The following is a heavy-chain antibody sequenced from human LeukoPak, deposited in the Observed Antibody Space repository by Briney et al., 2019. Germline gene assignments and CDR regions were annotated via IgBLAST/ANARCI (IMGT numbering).Heavy chain of an antibody. V-gene: IGHV4-39*01. CDR1: GGSISSSSYY. CDR3: ARHEGDYYDY. D-gene: IGHD3-22*01. Sequence: SETLSLICTVSGGSISSSSYYWGWIRQPPGKGLEWIGSIYYSGSTYYNPSLKSRVTISVDTSKNQFSLKLSSVTAADTAVYYCARHEGDYYDYWGQGTLVTVSS. CDR2: IYYSGST. J-gene: IGHJ4*02.